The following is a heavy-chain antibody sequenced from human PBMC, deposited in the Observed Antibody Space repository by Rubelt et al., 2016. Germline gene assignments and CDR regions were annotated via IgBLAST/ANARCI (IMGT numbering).Heavy chain of an antibody. Sequence: QVQLVQSGAEVKKPGASVKVSCKASGYTFTSYDINWVRQATGQGLEWMGWMNPNSGNTGCAQKFQGRVTMTRDNDRSTAYMELSSLGSEYTAVYYGARDGYFDRWGRGTLVTVSS. CDR3: ARDGYFDR. CDR2: MNPNSGNT. CDR1: GYTFTSYD. J-gene: IGHJ2*01. V-gene: IGHV1-8*01.